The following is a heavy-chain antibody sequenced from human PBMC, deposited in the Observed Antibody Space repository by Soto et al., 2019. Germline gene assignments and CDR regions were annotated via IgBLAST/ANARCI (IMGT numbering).Heavy chain of an antibody. D-gene: IGHD2-15*01. CDR1: GFTFSSYS. CDR2: ISSSSSTI. V-gene: IGHV3-48*01. CDR3: ARRQTYILGYCSGGSCYSDQDFDY. Sequence: GGSLRLSCAASGFTFSSYSMNWVRQAPGKGLEWVSYISSSSSTIYYADSVKGRFTISRDNAKNSLYLQMNSLRAEDTAVDYCARRQTYILGYCSGGSCYSDQDFDYWGQGTLVTVSS. J-gene: IGHJ4*02.